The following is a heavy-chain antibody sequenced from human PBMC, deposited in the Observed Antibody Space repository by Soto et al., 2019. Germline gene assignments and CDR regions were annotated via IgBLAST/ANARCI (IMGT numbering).Heavy chain of an antibody. V-gene: IGHV4-34*01. D-gene: IGHD3-10*01. CDR3: ARSGHLFDY. CDR1: GGSFSDYY. Sequence: VQLQQWGAGLLKPSETLSLTCAVYGGSFSDYYWSWIRQPPGKGLEWIREINHSGNTNYRPSLKGRITISTETSKNQFSLKVNSVTAADTAVDYCARSGHLFDYGGQGRSVTVSS. CDR2: INHSGNT. J-gene: IGHJ4*02.